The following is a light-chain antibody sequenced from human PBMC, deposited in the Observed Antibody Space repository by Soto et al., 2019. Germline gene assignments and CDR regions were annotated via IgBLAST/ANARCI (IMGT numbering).Light chain of an antibody. J-gene: IGLJ1*01. V-gene: IGLV2-8*01. CDR3: SSYVGSNNYV. Sequence: QSALTQPPSASGSPGQSVTISCTGTSSDVCGYNYVSWYQQHPGKATKFMIYEVTKRPSGVPDRFSGSKSGNTASLTVSGLQVEDEADYYCSSYVGSNNYVFGTGTKVTVL. CDR2: EVT. CDR1: SSDVCGYNY.